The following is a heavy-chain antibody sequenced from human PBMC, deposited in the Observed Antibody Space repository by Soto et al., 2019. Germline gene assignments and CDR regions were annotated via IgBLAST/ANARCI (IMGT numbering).Heavy chain of an antibody. D-gene: IGHD6-19*01. CDR1: GFTFSSYA. V-gene: IGHV3-30-3*01. CDR3: ARDGGIAVAGIQYYFDY. CDR2: ISYDGSNK. Sequence: VQLVESGGGVVQPGRSLRLSCAASGFTFSSYAMHWVRQAPGKGLEWVAVISYDGSNKYYADSVKGRFTISRDNSKNTLYLQMNSLRAEDTAVYYCARDGGIAVAGIQYYFDYWGQGTLVTVSS. J-gene: IGHJ4*02.